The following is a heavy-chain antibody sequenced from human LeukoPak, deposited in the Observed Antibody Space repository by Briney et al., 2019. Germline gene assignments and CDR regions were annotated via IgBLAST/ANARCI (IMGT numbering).Heavy chain of an antibody. Sequence: PGGSLRLSCAASGFTFSNYAMTWVRQAPGKGLEWVSGISGSGGSTYYADSVKGRFTISRDNSKNTLSLQMNSLRAEDTAVYYCAKDLVSWDTTMAFDYWSQGTLVTVSS. CDR2: ISGSGGST. V-gene: IGHV3-23*01. J-gene: IGHJ4*02. CDR1: GFTFSNYA. D-gene: IGHD5-18*01. CDR3: AKDLVSWDTTMAFDY.